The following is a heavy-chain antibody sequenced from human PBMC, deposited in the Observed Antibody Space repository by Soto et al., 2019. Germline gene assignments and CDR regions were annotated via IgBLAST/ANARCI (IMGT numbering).Heavy chain of an antibody. CDR3: AREYYDFWSGSGY. CDR2: INPNSGGT. CDR1: GNTFTGYY. J-gene: IGHJ4*02. D-gene: IGHD3-3*01. V-gene: IGHV1-2*02. Sequence: ASVKVSCKASGNTFTGYYMHWVRQAPGQGLEWMGYINPNSGGTSYAHKFQGRVAMTRDTSISTAYMELKILRSDDTALYYCAREYYDFWSGSGYWGQGTLLTVSS.